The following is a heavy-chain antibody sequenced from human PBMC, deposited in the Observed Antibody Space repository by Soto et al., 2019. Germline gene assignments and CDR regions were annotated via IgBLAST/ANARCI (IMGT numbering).Heavy chain of an antibody. Sequence: SETLSLTCTVSGGSISSGGYYWSWIRQHPGKGLEWIGYIYYSGSTYYNPSLKSRVTISVDTSKNQFSLKLSSVTAADTAVYYCARRPYDFWSRFDPWGQGTLVTVSS. V-gene: IGHV4-31*03. CDR2: IYYSGST. CDR3: ARRPYDFWSRFDP. J-gene: IGHJ5*02. CDR1: GGSISSGGYY. D-gene: IGHD3-3*01.